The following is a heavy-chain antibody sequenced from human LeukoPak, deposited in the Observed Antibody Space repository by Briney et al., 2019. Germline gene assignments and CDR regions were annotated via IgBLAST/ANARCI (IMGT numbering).Heavy chain of an antibody. CDR1: GGSISSYY. V-gene: IGHV4-4*07. J-gene: IGHJ4*02. CDR2: IYTSGST. D-gene: IGHD6-13*01. Sequence: SETLSLTCTVSGGSISSYYWSWIRQPAGKGLEWIGRIYTSGSTNYNPSLKSRVTMSVDTSKNQFSLKLSSVTAADTAVYYCAIGRVAAAVVGYFDYWGQGTLVTVSS. CDR3: AIGRVAAAVVGYFDY.